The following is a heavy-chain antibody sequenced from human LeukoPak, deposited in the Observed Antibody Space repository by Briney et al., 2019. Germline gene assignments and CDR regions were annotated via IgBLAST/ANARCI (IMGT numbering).Heavy chain of an antibody. V-gene: IGHV1-69*04. D-gene: IGHD5-24*01. CDR1: GGTFSSYA. CDR3: ARDGRDGYNSLY. J-gene: IGHJ4*02. CDR2: IIPIFGIA. Sequence: SVKVSCKASGGTFSSYAISWVRQAPGQGIEWMGRIIPIFGIANYAQKFQGRVTITADKSTSTAYMELSSLRSEDTAVYYCARDGRDGYNSLYWGQGTLVTVSS.